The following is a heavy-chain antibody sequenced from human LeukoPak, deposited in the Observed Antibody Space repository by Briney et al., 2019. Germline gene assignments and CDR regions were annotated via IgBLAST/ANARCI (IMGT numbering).Heavy chain of an antibody. CDR3: ARIILTYYDFRSGYYPKPTYLDY. V-gene: IGHV1-18*01. CDR1: GYTFTSYG. J-gene: IGHJ4*02. Sequence: ASVKVSCKASGYTFTSYGISWVRQAPGQGLEWMGWISAYNGNTNYAQKLQGRVSMTTHTSTSTAYMELRSLRSDDTAVYYCARIILTYYDFRSGYYPKPTYLDYWGQGTLVTVSS. CDR2: ISAYNGNT. D-gene: IGHD3-3*01.